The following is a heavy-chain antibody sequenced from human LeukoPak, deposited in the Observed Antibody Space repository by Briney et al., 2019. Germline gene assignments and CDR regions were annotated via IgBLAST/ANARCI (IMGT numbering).Heavy chain of an antibody. CDR3: ARDGGITMVRGTVGAFDI. D-gene: IGHD3-10*01. V-gene: IGHV3-21*01. J-gene: IGHJ3*02. CDR1: GFTFSSYS. CDR2: ISSSSSYI. Sequence: GGSLRLSCAAFGFTFSSYSMNWVRQAPGKGLEWVSSISSSSSYIYYADSVKGRFTISRDNAKNSLYLQMNSLRAEDTAVYYCARDGGITMVRGTVGAFDIWGQGTMVTVSS.